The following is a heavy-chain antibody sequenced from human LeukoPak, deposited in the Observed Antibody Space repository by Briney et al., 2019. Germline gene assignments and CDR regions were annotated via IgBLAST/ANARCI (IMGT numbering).Heavy chain of an antibody. Sequence: SETLSLTCTVSGGSISSYYWSWIRQPPGKGLEWIGYIYYSGSTNYNPSLKSRVTISVDTSKNQFSLKLSSVTAADTAVYYCASQDEAGYYFDYWGQGTLVTVSS. D-gene: IGHD5-24*01. J-gene: IGHJ4*02. CDR1: GGSISSYY. V-gene: IGHV4-59*01. CDR2: IYYSGST. CDR3: ASQDEAGYYFDY.